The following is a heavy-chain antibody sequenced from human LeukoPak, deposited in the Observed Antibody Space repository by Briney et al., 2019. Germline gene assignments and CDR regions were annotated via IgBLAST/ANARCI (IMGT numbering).Heavy chain of an antibody. J-gene: IGHJ4*02. CDR1: GGSISSYY. D-gene: IGHD6-19*01. V-gene: IGHV4-4*07. CDR2: IYTTGST. Sequence: SETLSLTCTVSGGSISSYYWTWIRQPAGKGLEWIGRIYTTGSTNYNPSLNSRVTMSVDTSKNQFSLKLSSVTAADTAVYYCARQIAMAGKAGFDYWGQGTLVTVSS. CDR3: ARQIAMAGKAGFDY.